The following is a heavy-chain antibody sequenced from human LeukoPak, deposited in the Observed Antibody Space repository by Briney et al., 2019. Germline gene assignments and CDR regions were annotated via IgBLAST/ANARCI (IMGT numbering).Heavy chain of an antibody. CDR2: IGFSSIGYSSDHL. J-gene: IGHJ4*02. Sequence: GGSLRLSCAASGFPFSAYYMTWIRQAPGKGLEWVSFIGFSSIGYSSDHLKYADSVKGRFTISRDNAKNSLFLQMDSLRAEDTAVYFCAREDFFTPHSWGQGTLVTVSS. V-gene: IGHV3-11*05. CDR1: GFPFSAYY. CDR3: AREDFFTPHS. D-gene: IGHD3/OR15-3a*01.